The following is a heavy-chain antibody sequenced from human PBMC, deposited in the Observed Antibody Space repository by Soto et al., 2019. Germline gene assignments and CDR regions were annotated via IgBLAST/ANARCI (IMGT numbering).Heavy chain of an antibody. Sequence: VQLVESGGGLVQPGRSLRLSCSASGFMFQDYTLHWVRQAPGKGLVWVSGINWNSGGIDYADSVKGRFTISRDNAKKALYLQMNSLRPEDTALYYCAKQNYYGSGSRGYMHGWGNGTTVTVSS. J-gene: IGHJ6*03. CDR2: INWNSGGI. CDR3: AKQNYYGSGSRGYMHG. CDR1: GFMFQDYT. D-gene: IGHD3-10*01. V-gene: IGHV3-9*01.